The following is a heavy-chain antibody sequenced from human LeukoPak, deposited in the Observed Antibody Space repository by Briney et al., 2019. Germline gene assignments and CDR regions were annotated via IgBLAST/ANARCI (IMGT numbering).Heavy chain of an antibody. V-gene: IGHV3-30*02. Sequence: GGSLRLSCAASGFTFSSYGMHWVRQAPGKGLEWVAFIRYDGSNKYYADSVKGRFTISRDNSKNTLYLQMNSLRAEDTAVYYCARDPVPYGYCSSTSCYAGAFDIWGQGTMVTVSS. CDR3: ARDPVPYGYCSSTSCYAGAFDI. J-gene: IGHJ3*02. D-gene: IGHD2-2*03. CDR1: GFTFSSYG. CDR2: IRYDGSNK.